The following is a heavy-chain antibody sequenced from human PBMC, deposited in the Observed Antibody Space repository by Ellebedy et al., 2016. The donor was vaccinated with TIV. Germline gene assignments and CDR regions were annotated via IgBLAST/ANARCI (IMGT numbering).Heavy chain of an antibody. CDR3: ARDGPQWFDAFDI. Sequence: PSETLSLTCIVSGVSITSHFWSWIRQPAGKGLEWIGRIYSSGTTNYNPSLKSRVTMSLDTSKEQFSLKLTSVTAADTAVYYCARDGPQWFDAFDIWGQGTMVTVSS. CDR2: IYSSGTT. J-gene: IGHJ3*02. V-gene: IGHV4-4*07. D-gene: IGHD3-22*01. CDR1: GVSITSHF.